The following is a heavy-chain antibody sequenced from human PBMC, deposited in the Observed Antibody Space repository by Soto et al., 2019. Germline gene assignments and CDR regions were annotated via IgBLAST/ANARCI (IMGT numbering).Heavy chain of an antibody. Sequence: GVLRLSCAASRFTFNAYAMTWVRQAPGKGLEWVSAIGGSGGNRYYADSVRGRFTISRDNSKDTVDLQMNSLRVEDTAVYYCARVASDYINSVDNWGQGILVTVSS. CDR3: ARVASDYINSVDN. CDR2: IGGSGGNR. J-gene: IGHJ4*02. CDR1: RFTFNAYA. D-gene: IGHD4-4*01. V-gene: IGHV3-23*01.